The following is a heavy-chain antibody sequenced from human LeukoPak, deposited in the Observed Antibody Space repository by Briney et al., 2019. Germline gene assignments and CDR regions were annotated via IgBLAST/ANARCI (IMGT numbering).Heavy chain of an antibody. Sequence: PSETLSLTCAVYGGSFSGYYWSWIRQPPGKGLEWIGEINHSGSTNYNPSLKSRVTISVDTSKNQFSLKLSSVTAADTAVYYCAGDSGYDYYYYYMDVWGKGTTVTISS. CDR3: AGDSGYDYYYYYMDV. J-gene: IGHJ6*03. D-gene: IGHD5-12*01. CDR2: INHSGST. V-gene: IGHV4-34*01. CDR1: GGSFSGYY.